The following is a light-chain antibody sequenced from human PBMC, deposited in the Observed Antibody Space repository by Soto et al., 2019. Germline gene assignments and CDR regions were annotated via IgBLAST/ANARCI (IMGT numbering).Light chain of an antibody. CDR3: QQYGRSPVT. Sequence: ENVVTQSPGTLSLSPGERATLSCGASQSVSSRYVAWYQQKPGQAPRLLIYCASTRAPGIPDRFSGSGSGTDFTLTITRLDPEEFALYYCQQYGRSPVTFGGGTKVEIK. CDR1: QSVSSRY. V-gene: IGKV3-20*01. J-gene: IGKJ4*01. CDR2: CAS.